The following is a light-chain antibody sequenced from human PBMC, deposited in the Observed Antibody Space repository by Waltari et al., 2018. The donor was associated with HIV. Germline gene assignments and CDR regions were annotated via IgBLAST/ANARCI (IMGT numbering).Light chain of an antibody. CDR2: ENN. J-gene: IGLJ3*02. CDR3: QSYDSSLSGWV. CDR1: SSKTGPGHD. Sequence: QSVLTQPPSVSWAPGQRVTTSCTASSSKTGPGHDVHGDQQLPGTAPKLLLYENNNRPSGVPDRFSGSKSGTSASLAITGLQAEDEADYYCQSYDSSLSGWVFGGGTKLTVL. V-gene: IGLV1-40*01.